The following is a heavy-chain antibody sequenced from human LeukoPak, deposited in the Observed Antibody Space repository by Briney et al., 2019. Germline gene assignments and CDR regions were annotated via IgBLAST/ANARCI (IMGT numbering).Heavy chain of an antibody. Sequence: GASVKVSCKASGYTFTSYYMHWVRQAPGQGLEWMGLINPTGGSTGYAQKFQGRVTMTRDISTSTDYMELSSLRSEDTAVYYCARVRGYSYGYDLDYWGQGTLVTVSS. D-gene: IGHD5-18*01. CDR3: ARVRGYSYGYDLDY. J-gene: IGHJ4*02. CDR1: GYTFTSYY. V-gene: IGHV1-46*01. CDR2: INPTGGST.